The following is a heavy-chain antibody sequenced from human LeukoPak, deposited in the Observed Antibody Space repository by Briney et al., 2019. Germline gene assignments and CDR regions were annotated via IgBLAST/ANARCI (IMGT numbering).Heavy chain of an antibody. CDR3: ARGGPFRSNWYFDY. Sequence: ASVKVSCKASDYNFAAYGITWVRQAPGQGLEWMGWISGFNGNTKYEQKFQGRVTMTTDTSTSTAYMELRSLRSDDTAVHYCARGGPFRSNWYFDYWGQGTLVAVSS. V-gene: IGHV1-18*01. D-gene: IGHD1-1*01. CDR2: ISGFNGNT. J-gene: IGHJ4*02. CDR1: DYNFAAYG.